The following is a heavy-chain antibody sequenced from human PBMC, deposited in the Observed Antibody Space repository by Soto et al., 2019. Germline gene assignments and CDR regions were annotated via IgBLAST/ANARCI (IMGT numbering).Heavy chain of an antibody. Sequence: ASVKVSCKASGYTFISYGISWVLQAPGQGLEWMGWISAYNGNTNYAQKVQGRVTMTTDTSTSTAYMELRSLRSDDTAVYYCARIWYCGGDCYSDAFDIWGQGTMVTVSS. J-gene: IGHJ3*02. CDR2: ISAYNGNT. V-gene: IGHV1-18*01. CDR3: ARIWYCGGDCYSDAFDI. D-gene: IGHD2-21*02. CDR1: GYTFISYG.